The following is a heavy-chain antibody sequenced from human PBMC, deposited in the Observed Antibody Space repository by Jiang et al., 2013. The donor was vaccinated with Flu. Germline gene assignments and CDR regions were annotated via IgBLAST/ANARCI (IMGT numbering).Heavy chain of an antibody. Sequence: SLTCTVSGGSISSYYWSWIRQPAGKGLEWIGRIYTSGITNYNPSLKSRVTMSVDTSKNQFSLKLSSVTAADTAVYYCARDLGHYDRLMDVWGQGTTVTVSS. CDR3: ARDLGHYDRLMDV. CDR2: IYTSGIT. V-gene: IGHV4-4*07. CDR1: GGSISSYY. J-gene: IGHJ6*02. D-gene: IGHD3-22*01.